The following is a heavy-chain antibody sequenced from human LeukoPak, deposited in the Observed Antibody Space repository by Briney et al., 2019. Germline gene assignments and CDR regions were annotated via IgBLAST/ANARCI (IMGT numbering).Heavy chain of an antibody. CDR1: GLTFSSYS. Sequence: GGSLRLSCAASGLTFSSYSMNWVRQAPGKGLEWVSSISSSSSYIYYADSEKGRFTISRDNAKNSLYLQMNSLRAEDTAVYYCARRKISSSWNLDYWGQGTLVTVSS. D-gene: IGHD6-13*01. V-gene: IGHV3-21*01. CDR2: ISSSSSYI. J-gene: IGHJ4*02. CDR3: ARRKISSSWNLDY.